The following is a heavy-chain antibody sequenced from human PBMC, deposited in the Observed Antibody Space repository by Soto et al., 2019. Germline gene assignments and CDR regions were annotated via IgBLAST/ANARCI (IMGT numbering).Heavy chain of an antibody. CDR2: ISAYNGNT. CDR3: ARGSYYDFWSGYYGDNWFDP. D-gene: IGHD3-3*01. V-gene: IGHV1-18*01. CDR1: GYTFTSYG. Sequence: ASVKVSCKASGYTFTSYGISWVRQAPGQGLEWMGWISAYNGNTNYAQKLQGRVTMTTDTSTSTAYMELRSLRSDDTAVYYCARGSYYDFWSGYYGDNWFDPWGQGTLVTVSS. J-gene: IGHJ5*02.